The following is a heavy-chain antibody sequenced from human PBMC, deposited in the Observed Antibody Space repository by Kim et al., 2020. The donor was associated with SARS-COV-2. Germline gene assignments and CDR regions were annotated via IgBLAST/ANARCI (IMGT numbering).Heavy chain of an antibody. V-gene: IGHV3-7*03. Sequence: GSEKYYVDSVKGRFTISRDNAKNSLYLQMNSLRAEDTAVYYCARDRGDGYWGQGTLVTVSS. CDR3: ARDRGDGY. D-gene: IGHD6-25*01. CDR2: GSEK. J-gene: IGHJ4*02.